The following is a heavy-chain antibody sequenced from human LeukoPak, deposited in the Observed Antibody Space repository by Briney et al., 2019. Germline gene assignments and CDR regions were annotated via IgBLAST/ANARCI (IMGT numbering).Heavy chain of an antibody. CDR2: ISGSGGST. Sequence: QTGGSLRLSCAASGFTFSSYAMSWVRQAPGKGLEWVSAISGSGGSTYYADSVKGRFTISRDNSKNTLYLQMNSLRAEDTAVYYCAKGYSSSWYWYYFDYWGQGTLVTVSS. J-gene: IGHJ4*02. CDR3: AKGYSSSWYWYYFDY. V-gene: IGHV3-23*01. D-gene: IGHD6-13*01. CDR1: GFTFSSYA.